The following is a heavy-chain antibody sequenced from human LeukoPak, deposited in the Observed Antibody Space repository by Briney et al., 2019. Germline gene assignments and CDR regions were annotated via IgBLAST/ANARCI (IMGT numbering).Heavy chain of an antibody. CDR2: INSDGSST. V-gene: IGHV3-74*01. Sequence: AGGSLRLSCAASGFTFSSYWMHWVRQAPGKGLVWVSRINSDGSSTSYADSVKGRFTISRDNAKNTLYLQMNSLRAEDTAVYYCARDRFPVGYYYYMDVWGKGTTVTISS. J-gene: IGHJ6*03. CDR1: GFTFSSYW. D-gene: IGHD3-16*01. CDR3: ARDRFPVGYYYYMDV.